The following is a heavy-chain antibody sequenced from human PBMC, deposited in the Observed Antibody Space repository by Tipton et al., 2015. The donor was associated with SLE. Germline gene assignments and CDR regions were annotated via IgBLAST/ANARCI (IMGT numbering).Heavy chain of an antibody. CDR1: GGSISSGDYY. Sequence: TLSLTCTVSGGSISSGDYYWSWIRQPPGKGLEWIGYIYYSGSTYYNPSLKSRVTISVDTSKNQFSLRLSSVTAADTAVYYCARDHGAGSFDYWGQGTLVTVSS. J-gene: IGHJ4*02. V-gene: IGHV4-30-4*01. CDR3: ARDHGAGSFDY. CDR2: IYYSGST. D-gene: IGHD6-19*01.